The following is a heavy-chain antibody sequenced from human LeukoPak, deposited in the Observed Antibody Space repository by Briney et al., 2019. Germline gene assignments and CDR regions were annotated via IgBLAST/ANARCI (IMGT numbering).Heavy chain of an antibody. Sequence: SETLSLTCAVYGGSFSGYYWSWIRQPPGKGLEWIGEINHSGSTSYNPSLKSRVTISVDTSKNQFSLKLSSVTAADTAVYYCARGKTIGVTMIVGAFDIWGQGTMVTVSS. D-gene: IGHD3-22*01. CDR1: GGSFSGYY. CDR2: INHSGST. CDR3: ARGKTIGVTMIVGAFDI. J-gene: IGHJ3*02. V-gene: IGHV4-34*01.